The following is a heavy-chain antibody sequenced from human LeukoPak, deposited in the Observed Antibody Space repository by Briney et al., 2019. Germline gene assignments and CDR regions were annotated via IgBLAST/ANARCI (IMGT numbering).Heavy chain of an antibody. CDR2: IYHRGSA. CDR3: ARAGDYYVSGSYLGY. D-gene: IGHD3-10*01. V-gene: IGHV4-59*01. CDR1: GGSISSYY. Sequence: SETLSLTCTVSGGSISSYYWTWIRQPPGKGLEWIGYIYHRGSANYNPSLKSRVTISVDTSKNQFSLTLSSVTAADAAMYYCARAGDYYVSGSYLGYWGQGTLVTVSS. J-gene: IGHJ4*02.